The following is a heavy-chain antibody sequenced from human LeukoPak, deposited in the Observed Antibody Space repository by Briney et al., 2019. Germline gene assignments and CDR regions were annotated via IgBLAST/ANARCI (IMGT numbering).Heavy chain of an antibody. CDR1: GYTFTSYG. D-gene: IGHD3-22*01. CDR3: ARAEYYYDSSGYDGAFDI. CDR2: ISAYNGNT. V-gene: IGHV1-18*01. Sequence: GASVTVSCKASGYTFTSYGISWVRQAPGQGLEWMGWISAYNGNTNYAQKLQGRVTMTTDTSTSTAYMELRSLRSDDTAVYYCARAEYYYDSSGYDGAFDIWGQGTMVTVSS. J-gene: IGHJ3*02.